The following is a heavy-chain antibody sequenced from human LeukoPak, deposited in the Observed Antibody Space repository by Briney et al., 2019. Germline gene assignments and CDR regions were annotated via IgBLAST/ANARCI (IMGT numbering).Heavy chain of an antibody. CDR2: IYTSEST. CDR3: ARRPAIAGWFDA. J-gene: IGHJ5*02. V-gene: IGHV4-4*09. CDR1: GVSISSYY. Sequence: SDTLSLTCTVSGVSISSYYWMWIRQPPGKGLEWIGYIYTSESTNYNPSLKSRVTISVDTSKNKFSLKLSSVTAADTAVYYCARRPAIAGWFDAWGQGTLVTVSS. D-gene: IGHD1-14*01.